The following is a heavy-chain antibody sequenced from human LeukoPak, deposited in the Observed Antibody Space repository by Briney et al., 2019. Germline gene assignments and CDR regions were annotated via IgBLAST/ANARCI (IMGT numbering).Heavy chain of an antibody. D-gene: IGHD3-22*01. CDR2: IKAKGFGETT. Sequence: GGSLRLSCAASGFTFSSYWMSWVRQAPGKGLEWVARIKAKGFGETTDYAAPVRGRFSISRDDSKNTLYLQMNSLKTEDTAMYYCVIDDYYDKSGPSGADYFDYWGQGTLVTVSS. CDR3: VIDDYYDKSGPSGADYFDY. V-gene: IGHV3-15*01. J-gene: IGHJ4*02. CDR1: GFTFSSYW.